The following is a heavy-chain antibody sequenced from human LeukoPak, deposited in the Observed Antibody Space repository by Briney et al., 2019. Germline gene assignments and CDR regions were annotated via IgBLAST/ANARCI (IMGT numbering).Heavy chain of an antibody. CDR2: INWNGGST. V-gene: IGHV3-20*04. D-gene: IGHD2-15*01. Sequence: GGSLRLSCAGSGFTFDEHGMSWVRQAPGKGLEWVSGINWNGGSTGYGDSVKGRFTISRDNAKKSLFLQMHSLRAEDTALYYCAGGDRNGWYFDLWGRGTLVTVSS. CDR3: AGGDRNGWYFDL. CDR1: GFTFDEHG. J-gene: IGHJ2*01.